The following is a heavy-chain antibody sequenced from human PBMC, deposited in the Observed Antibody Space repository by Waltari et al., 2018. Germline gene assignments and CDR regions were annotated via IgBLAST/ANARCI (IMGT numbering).Heavy chain of an antibody. Sequence: QVQLQESGPGLVKPSETLSLTCTVSGGSLSSSYWSWIRQPPGKGLEWIWYIYYRGSPNSNPSLKSRVTISVDTSKNQFSLKLSSVTAADTAVYYCARETYGRHIVVVTAPHWYFDLWGRGTLVTVSS. V-gene: IGHV4-59*01. CDR3: ARETYGRHIVVVTAPHWYFDL. J-gene: IGHJ2*01. D-gene: IGHD2-21*02. CDR2: IYYRGSP. CDR1: GGSLSSSY.